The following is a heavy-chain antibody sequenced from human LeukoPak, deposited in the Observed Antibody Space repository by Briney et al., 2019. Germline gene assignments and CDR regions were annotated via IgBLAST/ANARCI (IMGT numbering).Heavy chain of an antibody. CDR2: INHSGST. J-gene: IGHJ4*02. Sequence: SETLSLTCAVYGGSFSGYYWSWIRQPPGKGLEWIGEINHSGSTNYNPSLKSRVTISVDTSKNQFSLKLSSVTAADTAVYYCATRAGYCSSTSCYWAYYFDYWGQGTLVTVSS. CDR3: ATRAGYCSSTSCYWAYYFDY. D-gene: IGHD2-2*01. V-gene: IGHV4-34*01. CDR1: GGSFSGYY.